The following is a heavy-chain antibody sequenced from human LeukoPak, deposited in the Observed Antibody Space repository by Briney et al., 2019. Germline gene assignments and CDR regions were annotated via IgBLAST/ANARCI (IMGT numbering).Heavy chain of an antibody. CDR3: ARDRRDTEVDY. Sequence: TGGSLRLSCAASGFTVSSNYMSWVRRAPGKGLEWVSVIYSGGSTYYADSVKGRFTISRDNSKNTLYLQMNSLRAEDTAVYYCARDRRDTEVDYWAREPWSPSPQ. CDR2: IYSGGST. J-gene: IGHJ4*02. V-gene: IGHV3-53*01. D-gene: IGHD5-18*01. CDR1: GFTVSSNY.